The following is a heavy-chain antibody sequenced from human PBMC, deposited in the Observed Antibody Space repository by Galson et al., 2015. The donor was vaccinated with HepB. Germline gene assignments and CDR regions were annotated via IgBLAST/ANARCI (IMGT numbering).Heavy chain of an antibody. Sequence: SVKVSCKASGYTFTGYYMHWVRQAPGQGLEWMGWINPNSGGTNYAQKFQGRVTMTRDTSISTAYMELSRLRSDDTAVYYCARYPGETTVTTRAGVDYWGQGTLVTVSS. V-gene: IGHV1-2*02. D-gene: IGHD4-17*01. J-gene: IGHJ4*02. CDR1: GYTFTGYY. CDR2: INPNSGGT. CDR3: ARYPGETTVTTRAGVDY.